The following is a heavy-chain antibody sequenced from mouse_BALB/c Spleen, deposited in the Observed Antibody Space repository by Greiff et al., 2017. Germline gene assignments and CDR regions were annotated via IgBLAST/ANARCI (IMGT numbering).Heavy chain of an antibody. V-gene: IGHV1-20*02. J-gene: IGHJ4*01. Sequence: EVKLVESGPELVKPGASVKISCKASGYSFTGYFMNWVMQSHGKSLEWIGRINPYNGDTFYNQKFKGKATLTVDKSSSTAHMELRSLASEDSAVYYCARRGNYIYAMDYWGQGTSVTVSS. CDR2: INPYNGDT. D-gene: IGHD2-1*01. CDR3: ARRGNYIYAMDY. CDR1: GYSFTGYF.